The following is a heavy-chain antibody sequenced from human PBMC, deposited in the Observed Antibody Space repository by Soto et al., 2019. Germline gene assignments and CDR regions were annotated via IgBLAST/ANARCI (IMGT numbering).Heavy chain of an antibody. V-gene: IGHV1-69*02. CDR3: ASLVEPASFIYYYYYRDV. D-gene: IGHD2-2*01. CDR1: GGTFSSYT. CDR2: IIPILGIA. Sequence: ASVKVSCKASGGTFSSYTISWVRQAPGQGLEWMGRIIPILGIANYAQKFQGRVTITADKSTSTAYMELSSLRSEDTAVYYCASLVEPASFIYYYYYRDVGGKGTTATVPS. J-gene: IGHJ6*03.